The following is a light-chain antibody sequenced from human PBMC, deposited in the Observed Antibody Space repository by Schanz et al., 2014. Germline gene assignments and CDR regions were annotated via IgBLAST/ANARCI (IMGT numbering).Light chain of an antibody. Sequence: QSAPTQPPSASGSPGQSVTISCTGTSSDVGGYNYVSWYQQYPGKAPKLMIYEVTKRPSGVPDRFSGSKSGNTASLTVSGLQAEDEADYYCSSYGGSNFVVFGGGTKVTVL. CDR2: EVT. CDR3: SSYGGSNFVV. CDR1: SSDVGGYNY. J-gene: IGLJ2*01. V-gene: IGLV2-8*01.